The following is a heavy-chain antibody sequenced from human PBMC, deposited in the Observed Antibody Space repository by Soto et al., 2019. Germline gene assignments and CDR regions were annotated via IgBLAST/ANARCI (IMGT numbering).Heavy chain of an antibody. CDR2: ISGSGGST. D-gene: IGHD4-4*01. J-gene: IGHJ4*02. V-gene: IGHV3-23*01. CDR3: AKESGYSNYGGGNYFDY. Sequence: GGSLRLSCAASGFTFSSYAMSWVRQAPGKGLEWVSAISGSGGSTYYADSVKGRFTISRDNSKNTLYLQMNSLRAEDTAVYYCAKESGYSNYGGGNYFDYWGQGTLVTVSS. CDR1: GFTFSSYA.